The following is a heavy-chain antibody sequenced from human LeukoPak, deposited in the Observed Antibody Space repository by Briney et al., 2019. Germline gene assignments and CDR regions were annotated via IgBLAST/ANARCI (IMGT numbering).Heavy chain of an antibody. D-gene: IGHD6-6*01. V-gene: IGHV3-7*01. CDR2: IKQDGSEQ. Sequence: GGSLRLSCAASGFTFSNYWMTWVRQAPGKGLEWVANIKQDGSEQYSVDSVKGRFTISRDNAKNSLYLQMNSLRAEDTAVYYCARVRSVAGRPDYFDYWGQGTLGTVSS. CDR3: ARVRSVAGRPDYFDY. J-gene: IGHJ4*02. CDR1: GFTFSNYW.